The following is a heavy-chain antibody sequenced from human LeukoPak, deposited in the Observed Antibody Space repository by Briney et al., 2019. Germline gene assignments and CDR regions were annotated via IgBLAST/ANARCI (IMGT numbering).Heavy chain of an antibody. J-gene: IGHJ4*02. D-gene: IGHD6-25*01. CDR1: GFTFSNYG. V-gene: IGHV3-48*04. Sequence: GRSLRLSCAASGFTFSNYGMHWVRQAPGKGLEWISYISSSSNTIYYADSVRGRFTISRDNAKNSLYLHMNSLRAEDTAVYYCARPGYSSAWHSYFDYWGQGILVTVSS. CDR3: ARPGYSSAWHSYFDY. CDR2: ISSSSNTI.